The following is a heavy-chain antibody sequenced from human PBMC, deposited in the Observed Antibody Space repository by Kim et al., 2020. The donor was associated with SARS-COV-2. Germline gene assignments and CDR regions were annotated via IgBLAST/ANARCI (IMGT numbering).Heavy chain of an antibody. V-gene: IGHV3-23*01. J-gene: IGHJ4*02. D-gene: IGHD6-13*01. Sequence: GGSLRLSCAASGFTFSSYAMSWVRQAPGKGLEWVSAISGSGGSTYYADSVKGRFTISRDNSKNTLYLQMNSLRAEDTAVYYCAKGVRSSSSEMIDYWGQGTLVTVSS. CDR3: AKGVRSSSSEMIDY. CDR2: ISGSGGST. CDR1: GFTFSSYA.